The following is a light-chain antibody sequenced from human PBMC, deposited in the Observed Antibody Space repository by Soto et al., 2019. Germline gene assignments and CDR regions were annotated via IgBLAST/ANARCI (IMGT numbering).Light chain of an antibody. CDR2: EVS. CDR1: SSDVGGYNY. J-gene: IGLJ2*01. CDR3: SSYTSSSTPYVV. V-gene: IGLV2-14*01. Sequence: QSALTQPASVSGSPGQSITISCTGTSSDVGGYNYVSWYQQHPGKAPKLMIYEVSNRPSGVSNRFSGSKSGNTASLTISGLQAEDEADYYCSSYTSSSTPYVVFGGDTQLTVL.